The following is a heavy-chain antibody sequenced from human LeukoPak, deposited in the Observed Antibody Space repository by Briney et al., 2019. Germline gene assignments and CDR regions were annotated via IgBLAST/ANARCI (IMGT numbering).Heavy chain of an antibody. D-gene: IGHD4-17*01. V-gene: IGHV3-21*01. CDR1: GFTSNSYS. J-gene: IGHJ4*02. CDR3: ARDQDTDYGDVFDY. CDR2: ITSGSADV. Sequence: GGSLRLSCAASGFTSNSYSMTTGREAPGEGLEWVLCITSGSADVYYAESVKGRCTFSRDNAKNSLYLQMNSMRAEDTAVYYCARDQDTDYGDVFDYWGQGTLVTVSS.